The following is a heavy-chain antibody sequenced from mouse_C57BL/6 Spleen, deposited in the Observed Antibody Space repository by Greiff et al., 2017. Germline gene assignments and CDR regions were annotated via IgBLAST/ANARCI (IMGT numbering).Heavy chain of an antibody. Sequence: DVMLVESGGGLVKPGGSLKLSCAASGFTFSSYAMSWVRQTPEKRLEWVATISDGGSYTYYPDNVKGRFTISRDNAKNNLYLQMSHLKSEDTAMYYCARKDDGYYVGFAYGGQGTLVTVSA. CDR3: ARKDDGYYVGFAY. J-gene: IGHJ3*01. D-gene: IGHD2-3*01. CDR1: GFTFSSYA. V-gene: IGHV5-4*03. CDR2: ISDGGSYT.